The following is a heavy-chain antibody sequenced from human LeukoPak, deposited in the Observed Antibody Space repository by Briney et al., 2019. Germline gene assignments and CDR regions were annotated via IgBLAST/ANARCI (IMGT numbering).Heavy chain of an antibody. V-gene: IGHV1-69*04. CDR2: IIPILGIA. CDR3: ARDRDYDSSGYPPPFDY. Sequence: GGSLRLSCAASGFTFSSYAISWVRQAPGQGLEWMGRIIPILGIANYAQKFQGRVTITADKSTSTAYMELSSLRSEDTAVYYCARDRDYDSSGYPPPFDYWGQGTLVTVSS. CDR1: GFTFSSYA. D-gene: IGHD3-22*01. J-gene: IGHJ4*02.